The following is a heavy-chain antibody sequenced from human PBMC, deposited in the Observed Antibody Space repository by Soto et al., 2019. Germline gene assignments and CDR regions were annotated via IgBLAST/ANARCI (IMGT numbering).Heavy chain of an antibody. D-gene: IGHD3-10*01. J-gene: IGHJ4*02. CDR1: GGTFSSLA. Sequence: QVQLVQSGAEVKKPGSSVKVSCKASGGTFSSLAISWVRQAPGQGLEWMGGLVPVIGTANYAQKFQDRVTITADKSTITSYMELSSLRSEDTAVYYCARSPGVFDYWGQGTLVTVSS. CDR2: LVPVIGTA. V-gene: IGHV1-69*06. CDR3: ARSPGVFDY.